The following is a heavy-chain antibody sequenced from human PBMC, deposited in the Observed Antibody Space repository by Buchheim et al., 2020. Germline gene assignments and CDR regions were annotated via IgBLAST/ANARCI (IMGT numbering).Heavy chain of an antibody. CDR3: ARDPPGEQWLVHFDY. CDR2: IIPILGIA. CDR1: GGTFSSYA. Sequence: QVQLVQSGAEVKKPGSSVKVSCKASGGTFSSYAISWVRQAPGQGLEWMGRIIPILGIANYAQKFQGRVTINAAKSTSTAYMELSSLRSEDTAVYYCARDPPGEQWLVHFDYWGQGTL. J-gene: IGHJ4*02. V-gene: IGHV1-69*04. D-gene: IGHD6-19*01.